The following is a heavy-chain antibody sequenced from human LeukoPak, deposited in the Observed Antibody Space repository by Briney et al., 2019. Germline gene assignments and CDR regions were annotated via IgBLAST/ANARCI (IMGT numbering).Heavy chain of an antibody. CDR3: ARDSAWMGATLYYFDY. V-gene: IGHV3-30*02. Sequence: GGSLRLSCAASGFTFSSYGMHWVRQAPGKGLEWVAFIRYDGSNKYYADSVEGRFTISRDNSKNTLYLQMNSPRAEDTAVYYCARDSAWMGATLYYFDYWGQGTLVTVSS. D-gene: IGHD1-26*01. CDR1: GFTFSSYG. J-gene: IGHJ4*02. CDR2: IRYDGSNK.